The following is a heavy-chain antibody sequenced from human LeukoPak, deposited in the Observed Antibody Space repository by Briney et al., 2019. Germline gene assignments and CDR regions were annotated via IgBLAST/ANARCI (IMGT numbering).Heavy chain of an antibody. CDR3: ARDGGTYCGGDCYGD. V-gene: IGHV3-64*01. CDR2: ISSNGGST. Sequence: GGSLRLSCAASGFTFSNYAMNWVRQAPGKGLEYVSGISSNGGSTSYANSVKGRFTISRDNSNNTLYLQMGSLRAEDMAVYYCARDGGTYCGGDCYGDWGQGTLVTVSS. J-gene: IGHJ4*02. CDR1: GFTFSNYA. D-gene: IGHD2-21*02.